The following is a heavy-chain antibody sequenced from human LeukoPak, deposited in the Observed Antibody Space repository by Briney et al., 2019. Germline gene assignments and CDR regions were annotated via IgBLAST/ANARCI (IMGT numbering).Heavy chain of an antibody. CDR1: GFTFSSYS. D-gene: IGHD1-26*01. J-gene: IGHJ4*02. Sequence: GGSLRLSCAASGFTFSSYSMNWVRQAPGKGLEWVSSISSSSSYIYYADSVKGRFTISRDNAKNSLYLQMDSLRAEDTAVYYCARDSLVGSTTPVFDYWGQGTLVTVSS. CDR2: ISSSSSYI. CDR3: ARDSLVGSTTPVFDY. V-gene: IGHV3-21*04.